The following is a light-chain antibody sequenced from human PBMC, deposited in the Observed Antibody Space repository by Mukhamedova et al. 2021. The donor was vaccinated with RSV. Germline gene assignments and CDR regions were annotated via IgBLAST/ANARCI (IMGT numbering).Light chain of an antibody. CDR1: DIGRIS. V-gene: IGLV3-21*02. CDR2: DDS. Sequence: GGDDIGRISVHWYQKKPGQAPVLVVYDDSDRPSGIPERFSGSNSGGAATLTISRVEVGDEGDYYCQVWDSSDKKVVFGGGTKVT. J-gene: IGLJ3*02. CDR3: QVWDSSDKKVV.